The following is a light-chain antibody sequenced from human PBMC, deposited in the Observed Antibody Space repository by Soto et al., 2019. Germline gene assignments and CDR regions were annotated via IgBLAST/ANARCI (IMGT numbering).Light chain of an antibody. J-gene: IGKJ2*01. V-gene: IGKV1-39*01. CDR2: AAS. CDR3: HHSYSTPMYD. CDR1: HSISSY. Sequence: DIQMTHSPSSPSASVGARITITCRASHSISSYLQWYQHKPRKAPNLLIYAASSLQSGVPPRFSGSGSGTDSTVTICGMQGDDGATYYYHHSYSTPMYDFGQRTKLDI.